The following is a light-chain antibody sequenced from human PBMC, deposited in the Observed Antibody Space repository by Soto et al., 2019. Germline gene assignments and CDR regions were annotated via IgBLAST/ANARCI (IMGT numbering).Light chain of an antibody. CDR1: QSVSSSY. V-gene: IGKV3-20*01. Sequence: EIVLTQSPGTLSLSPGERATLSCRASQSVSSSYLAWYQQKPGQAPRLLIYGASSRATGIPDRFSGSGSGTALTLTISRLEPEDFAVYYCQQYGSSPYTFGQGTKLEI. CDR2: GAS. J-gene: IGKJ2*01. CDR3: QQYGSSPYT.